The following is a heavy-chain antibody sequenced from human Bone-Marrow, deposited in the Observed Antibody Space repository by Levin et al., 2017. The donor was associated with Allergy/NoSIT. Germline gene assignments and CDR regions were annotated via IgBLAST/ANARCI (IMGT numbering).Heavy chain of an antibody. CDR2: IWNDGSNK. J-gene: IGHJ4*02. V-gene: IGHV3-33*01. Sequence: GGSLRLSCAASGFTFSSYGMHWVRQAPGKGLEWVAVIWNDGSNKYYADSVKGRFTISRDNSKNTLYLQMNSLRAEDTAVYYCARDGAAAAGAIDYWGQGTLVTVSS. CDR3: ARDGAAAAGAIDY. CDR1: GFTFSSYG. D-gene: IGHD6-13*01.